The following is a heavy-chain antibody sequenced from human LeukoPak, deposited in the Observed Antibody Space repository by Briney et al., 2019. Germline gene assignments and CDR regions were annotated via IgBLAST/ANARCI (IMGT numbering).Heavy chain of an antibody. D-gene: IGHD3-22*01. J-gene: IGHJ3*02. CDR1: GYTLTELS. CDR2: FDPEDGET. Sequence: ASVKVSCKVSGYTLTELSMHWVRQAPGKGLEWMGGFDPEDGETIYAQKFQGRVTMTEDTSTDTAYMELSSLRSEDTAVYYCATVGYYDSSGSDLISHAFDTWGQGTMVTVPS. V-gene: IGHV1-24*01. CDR3: ATVGYYDSSGSDLISHAFDT.